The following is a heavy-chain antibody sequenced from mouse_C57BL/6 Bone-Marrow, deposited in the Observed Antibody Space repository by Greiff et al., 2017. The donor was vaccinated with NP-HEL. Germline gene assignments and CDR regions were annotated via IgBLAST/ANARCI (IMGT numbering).Heavy chain of an antibody. V-gene: IGHV1-55*01. CDR3: ARLGYSYDYPYYFDY. Sequence: QVQLQQSGAELVKPGASVKMSCKASGYTFTSYWITWVKQRPGQGLEWIGDIYPGSGSTNYNEKFKSKATLTVDKPSSTAYMQLSSLTSEDSAVYYCARLGYSYDYPYYFDYWGQGTTLTVSS. CDR1: GYTFTSYW. J-gene: IGHJ2*01. D-gene: IGHD2-4*01. CDR2: IYPGSGST.